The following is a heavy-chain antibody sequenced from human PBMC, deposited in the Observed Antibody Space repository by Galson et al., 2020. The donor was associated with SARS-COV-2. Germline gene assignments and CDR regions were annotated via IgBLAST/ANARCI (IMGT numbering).Heavy chain of an antibody. CDR3: ARDPTTVSYYYYYGMDV. Sequence: ASVKVSCKASGYTFIGYYMHWVRQAPGQGLEWMGWINPNSGGTNYAQKFQGRVTMTRDTSISTAYMELSRLRSDDTAVYYCARDPTTVSYYYYYGMDVWGQGTTVTVSS. V-gene: IGHV1-2*02. CDR2: INPNSGGT. J-gene: IGHJ6*02. D-gene: IGHD4-17*01. CDR1: GYTFIGYY.